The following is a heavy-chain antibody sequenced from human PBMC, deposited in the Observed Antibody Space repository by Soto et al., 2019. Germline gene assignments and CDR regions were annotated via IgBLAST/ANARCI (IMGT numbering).Heavy chain of an antibody. D-gene: IGHD3-22*01. J-gene: IGHJ4*02. CDR2: INHSGST. CDR3: ARLGGYVSVGYYYLWDS. V-gene: IGHV4-39*01. Sequence: SETLSLTCRVSDGSMNSDSSYWGWIRQPPGKGLEWIGVINHSGSTYHNLSLRGRVTMSVDASRNQFSLKLTSMTAADTAVYYCARLGGYVSVGYYYLWDSWGQGTLVTVSS. CDR1: DGSMNSDSSY.